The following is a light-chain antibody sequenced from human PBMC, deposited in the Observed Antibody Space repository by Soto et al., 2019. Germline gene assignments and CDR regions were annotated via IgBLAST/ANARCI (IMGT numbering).Light chain of an antibody. CDR3: QQYGSSPLT. CDR2: DAS. Sequence: EIVLTQAPDTLSLSPGERATLSCRASQSVRSNYLAWYQQKPGQAPRVLIYDASSRATGIPDRFSGSGSGTDFTLTISRLAPEDFAVYYCQQYGSSPLTFGGGTKVEIK. CDR1: QSVRSNY. V-gene: IGKV3-20*01. J-gene: IGKJ4*01.